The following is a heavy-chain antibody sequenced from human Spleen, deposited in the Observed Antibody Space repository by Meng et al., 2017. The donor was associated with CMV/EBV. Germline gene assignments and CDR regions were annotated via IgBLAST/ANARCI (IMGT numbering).Heavy chain of an antibody. CDR1: GFTFSSYG. D-gene: IGHD6-13*01. CDR3: AKILYASSWTYYYYGMDV. Sequence: LSLTCATSGFTFSSYGMTWVRQAPGKGLEWVSGISGSGGSTFYADSVKGRFTISRDNSKNTLYLQMNSLRAEDTAVYYCAKILYASSWTYYYYGMDVWGQGTTVTVSS. V-gene: IGHV3-23*01. J-gene: IGHJ6*02. CDR2: ISGSGGST.